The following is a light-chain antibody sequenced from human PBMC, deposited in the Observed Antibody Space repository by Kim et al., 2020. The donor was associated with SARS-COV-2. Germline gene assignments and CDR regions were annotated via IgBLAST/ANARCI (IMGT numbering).Light chain of an antibody. Sequence: SYELTQPPSVSVSPGQTASITCSGDKLGYKYACWYQQKPGQSPVLVIYQDSKRPSGIPERFSGSNSGNTATLTISGTQAMDEADYYCQAWDSSTGVFGGGTKLTAL. CDR2: QDS. V-gene: IGLV3-1*01. J-gene: IGLJ2*01. CDR3: QAWDSSTGV. CDR1: KLGYKY.